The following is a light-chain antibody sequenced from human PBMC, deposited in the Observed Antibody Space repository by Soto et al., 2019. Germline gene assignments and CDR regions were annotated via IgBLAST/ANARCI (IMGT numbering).Light chain of an antibody. J-gene: IGLJ2*01. CDR1: SSDVGVYNH. Sequence: QSALTQPASVSGSPGQSITISCTGTSSDVGVYNHVSWYQQHPGKAPKLMIYDVSNRPSGVSNRFSGSKSGNTASLTISGLQAEDEADYYCSSYTSSSTVVFGGGTKLTVL. CDR2: DVS. CDR3: SSYTSSSTVV. V-gene: IGLV2-14*01.